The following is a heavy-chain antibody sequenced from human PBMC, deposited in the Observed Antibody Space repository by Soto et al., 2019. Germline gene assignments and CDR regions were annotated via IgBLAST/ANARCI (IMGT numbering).Heavy chain of an antibody. CDR1: GGSISSYY. CDR2: IYYSGST. J-gene: IGHJ4*02. CDR3: ARAYCSGGSCYSWDY. Sequence: QVQLQESGPGLVKPSETLSLTCTVSGGSISSYYWSWIRQPPGKGLEWIGYIYYSGSTNYNPSLKSRVTVSVDTSKNQCSLKLSSVTAADTAVYYCARAYCSGGSCYSWDYWGQGTLVTVSS. D-gene: IGHD2-15*01. V-gene: IGHV4-59*12.